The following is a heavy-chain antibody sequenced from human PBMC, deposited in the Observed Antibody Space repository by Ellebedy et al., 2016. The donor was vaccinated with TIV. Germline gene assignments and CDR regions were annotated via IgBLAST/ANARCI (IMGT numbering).Heavy chain of an antibody. Sequence: SETLSLXCAVYGGSFSGYYWSWIRQPPGKGLEWIGEINHSGSTNYNPSLKSRVTISVDKSKNQFSLKLSSVTAADTAVYYCARVGFGELSQPGDSFYYYYYGMDVWGQGTTVTVSS. J-gene: IGHJ6*02. CDR1: GGSFSGYY. CDR3: ARVGFGELSQPGDSFYYYYYGMDV. CDR2: INHSGST. D-gene: IGHD3-10*01. V-gene: IGHV4-34*01.